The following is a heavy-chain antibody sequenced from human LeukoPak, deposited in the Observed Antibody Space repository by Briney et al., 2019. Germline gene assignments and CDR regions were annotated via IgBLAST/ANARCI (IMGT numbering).Heavy chain of an antibody. Sequence: GGSLRLSCAASGFTFSSYEMNWVRQAPGKGLEWVSYISSSGSTMYYADSVKGRFTISRDNAKNSLYLQMNSLKSEDTAVYYCTTYGSGRKFDYWGQGILVTVSS. D-gene: IGHD3-10*01. CDR2: ISSSGSTM. J-gene: IGHJ4*02. CDR1: GFTFSSYE. CDR3: TTYGSGRKFDY. V-gene: IGHV3-48*03.